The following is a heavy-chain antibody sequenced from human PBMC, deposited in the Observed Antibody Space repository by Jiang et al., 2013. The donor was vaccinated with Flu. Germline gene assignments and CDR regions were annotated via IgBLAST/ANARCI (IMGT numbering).Heavy chain of an antibody. Sequence: RLSCVASGVNFSGFAMHWVRQAPGKGLEWVAVIPYEGSNKFYADSVKGRFTVSRDNSKNTLYLQMNSLLREDTAVYYCARGGGVLAGYQVYWGQGTLVTVSS. CDR1: GVNFSGFA. V-gene: IGHV3-30-3*01. CDR2: IPYEGSNK. J-gene: IGHJ4*02. D-gene: IGHD3-9*01. CDR3: ARGGGVLAGYQVY.